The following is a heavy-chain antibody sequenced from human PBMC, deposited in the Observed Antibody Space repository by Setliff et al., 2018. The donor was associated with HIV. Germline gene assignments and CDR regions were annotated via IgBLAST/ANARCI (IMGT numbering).Heavy chain of an antibody. Sequence: SETLSLTCIVTGDSIISGSYYWAWIRQPPGKGLEWIGTIYNGGASHYNPSLKSRVIIFLDPSKNQFSLELTSVTAAGTAVYYCAREAPSEPTRYYNFWSGYPDWFDPWGPGTLVTVSS. D-gene: IGHD3-3*01. V-gene: IGHV4-39*07. CDR2: IYNGGAS. CDR1: GDSIISGSYY. CDR3: AREAPSEPTRYYNFWSGYPDWFDP. J-gene: IGHJ5*02.